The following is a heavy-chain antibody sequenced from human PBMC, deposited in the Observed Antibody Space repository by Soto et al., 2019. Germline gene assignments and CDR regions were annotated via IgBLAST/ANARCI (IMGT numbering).Heavy chain of an antibody. CDR2: INHSGST. CDR3: ARGSLRYCTNGVCYKLIYYYYGMDV. CDR1: GGSFSGYY. V-gene: IGHV4-34*01. D-gene: IGHD2-8*01. J-gene: IGHJ6*02. Sequence: QVQLQQWGAGLLKPSETLSLTCAVYGGSFSGYYWSWIRQPPGTGLEWIGEINHSGSTNYNPSLKSRVTISVDTSKNQYSLKLSSVTAADTAVYYCARGSLRYCTNGVCYKLIYYYYGMDVWGQGTTVTVSS.